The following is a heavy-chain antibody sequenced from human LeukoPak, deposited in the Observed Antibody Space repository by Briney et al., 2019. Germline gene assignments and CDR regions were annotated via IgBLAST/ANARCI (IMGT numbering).Heavy chain of an antibody. D-gene: IGHD3-22*01. J-gene: IGHJ4*02. CDR1: GGSISSSSYY. CDR2: IYYSGST. CDR3: ARLGMYYYDSSGYYNLLADY. Sequence: PSETLSLTCTVSGGSISSSSYYWGWIRQPPGEGLEWIGSIYYSGSTYYNPSLKSRVTISVDTSKNQFSLKLSSVTAADTAVYYCARLGMYYYDSSGYYNLLADYWGQGTLVTVSS. V-gene: IGHV4-39*01.